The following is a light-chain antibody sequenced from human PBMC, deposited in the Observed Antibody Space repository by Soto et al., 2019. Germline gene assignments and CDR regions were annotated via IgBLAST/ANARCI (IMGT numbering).Light chain of an antibody. CDR2: EVT. V-gene: IGLV2-14*01. J-gene: IGLJ1*01. Sequence: QSALTQPASVSGSPGQSITISCAGTSTDVGGYDYVSWYQQHPGKAPKVMIYEVTKRPSGVSNRFSGSKSGNTASLTIFRLQAEDEADYFCSSYTSSATRVFGTGTKLTVL. CDR1: STDVGGYDY. CDR3: SSYTSSATRV.